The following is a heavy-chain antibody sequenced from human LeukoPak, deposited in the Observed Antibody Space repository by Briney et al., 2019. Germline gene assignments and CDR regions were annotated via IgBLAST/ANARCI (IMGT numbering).Heavy chain of an antibody. CDR1: GFTFSSYG. V-gene: IGHV3-30*18. Sequence: PGGSLRLSCAASGFTFSSYGMHWVRQAPGKGLEWVAVISYGGGNKYYADSVKGRFTISRDNSKNTLYLQMNSLRGEDTAVYYCAKAGVDMTTILLYFDFWSQGTLVTDSS. CDR2: ISYGGGNK. J-gene: IGHJ4*02. CDR3: AKAGVDMTTILLYFDF. D-gene: IGHD5-24*01.